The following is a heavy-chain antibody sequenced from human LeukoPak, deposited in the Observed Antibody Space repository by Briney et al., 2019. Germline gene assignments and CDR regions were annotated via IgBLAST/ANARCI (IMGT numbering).Heavy chain of an antibody. J-gene: IGHJ4*02. CDR1: GGSISSYY. D-gene: IGHD3-3*01. V-gene: IGHV4-4*07. CDR2: IYTSGST. CDR3: ARDDYDFWSGMGGYFDY. Sequence: SETLSLTCTVSGGSISSYYWSWIRQPAGKGLEWIGRIYTSGSTNYNPSLKSRVTMSVDTSENQFSLKLSSVTAADTAVYYCARDDYDFWSGMGGYFDYWGQGTLVTVSS.